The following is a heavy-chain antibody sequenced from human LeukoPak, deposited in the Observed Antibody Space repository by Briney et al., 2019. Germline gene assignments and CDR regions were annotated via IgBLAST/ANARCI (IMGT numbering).Heavy chain of an antibody. V-gene: IGHV3-74*01. CDR3: ARDGPYDILTGYPGDY. CDR2: DNNDGSIT. Sequence: PGGSLRLSCAASGFSFSYYWMHWVRQVPGKGLVWVSRDNNDGSITSYADSVKGRFTISRDNAKNTLFLQMNSLRADDTAVYYCARDGPYDILTGYPGDYWGRGTLVTVSS. D-gene: IGHD3-9*01. CDR1: GFSFSYYW. J-gene: IGHJ4*02.